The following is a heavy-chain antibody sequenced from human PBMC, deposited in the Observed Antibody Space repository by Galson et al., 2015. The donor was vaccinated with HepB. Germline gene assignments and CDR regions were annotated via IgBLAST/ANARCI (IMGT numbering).Heavy chain of an antibody. Sequence: SVKVSCKGSGGTFSSYAISWVRQAPGQGLEWMGGIIPIFGTANYAQKFQGRVTITADESTSTAYMELSSLRSEDTAVYYCARGNTIFGVAADAFDIWGQGTMVTVSS. CDR1: GGTFSSYA. CDR2: IIPIFGTA. CDR3: ARGNTIFGVAADAFDI. D-gene: IGHD3-3*01. J-gene: IGHJ3*02. V-gene: IGHV1-69*13.